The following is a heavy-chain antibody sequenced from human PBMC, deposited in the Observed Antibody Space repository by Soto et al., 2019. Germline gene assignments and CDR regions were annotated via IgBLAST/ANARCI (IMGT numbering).Heavy chain of an antibody. Sequence: SETLSLTCTVSGGSISRGDYYWSWIRQPPGKGLEWIGYIYYSGSTYYNPSLKSRVTISVDTSKNQFSLKLSSVTAADTAVYYCARGPVGAAAEWRFDPWGQGTLVTVSS. J-gene: IGHJ5*02. V-gene: IGHV4-30-4*01. CDR2: IYYSGST. CDR3: ARGPVGAAAEWRFDP. D-gene: IGHD6-13*01. CDR1: GGSISRGDYY.